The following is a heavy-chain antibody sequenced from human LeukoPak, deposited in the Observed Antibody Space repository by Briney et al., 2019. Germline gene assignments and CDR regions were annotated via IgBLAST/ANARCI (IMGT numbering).Heavy chain of an antibody. CDR1: GGSISIYY. D-gene: IGHD4-17*01. CDR2: IYYSGST. CDR3: ARPQDYGDGAFDI. Sequence: SETLSLTCTVSGGSISIYYWSWIRQPPGKGLEWIGYIYYSGSTNYNPSLKSRVTISVDTSKNQFSLKLSSVTAADTAVYYCARPQDYGDGAFDIWGQETMVTVSS. J-gene: IGHJ3*02. V-gene: IGHV4-59*08.